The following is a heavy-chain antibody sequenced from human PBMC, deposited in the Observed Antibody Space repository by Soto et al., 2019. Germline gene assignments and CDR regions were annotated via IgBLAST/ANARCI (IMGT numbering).Heavy chain of an antibody. D-gene: IGHD2-2*01. CDR3: GRDLYQSVFYYGMDV. CDR2: ISTYNGNT. CDR1: GYTFTSYG. Sequence: QVQLMQSGAEVKKPGASVKVSCKASGYTFTSYGTSWVRQAPGQGLEWMGWISTYNGNTNYAQKLQGRVTMTTDTSTSTAYMELRSLRSDDTAVYYCGRDLYQSVFYYGMDVWGQGTTVTVSS. J-gene: IGHJ6*02. V-gene: IGHV1-18*01.